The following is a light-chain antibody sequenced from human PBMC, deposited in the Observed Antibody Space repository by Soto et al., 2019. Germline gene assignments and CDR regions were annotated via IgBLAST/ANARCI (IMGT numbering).Light chain of an antibody. CDR1: QSVTTY. CDR3: QQYINWPRT. CDR2: AAS. Sequence: EIVMTQSPATLSVSPGERATLSCGASQSVTTYLAWYQQNPGQAPRLLIYAASTRATGIPARFSGSGSGTEFSLTISSLQSEDFAVYYCQQYINWPRTFGQGTKVEIK. J-gene: IGKJ1*01. V-gene: IGKV3-15*01.